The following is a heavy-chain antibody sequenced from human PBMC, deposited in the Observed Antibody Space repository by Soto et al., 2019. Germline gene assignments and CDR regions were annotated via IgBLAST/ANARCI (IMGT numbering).Heavy chain of an antibody. CDR1: GGSISSGGYS. D-gene: IGHD3-10*01. Sequence: QLQLQESGSGLVKPSQTLSLTCAVSGGSISSGGYSWSWIRQPPGKGLECIGYIYHSGSTYYNPSLKSRVTISVDRSKNQFSLKLSSVTAADTAVYYWSSRPPYYYGSGSYGFDPWGQGTLVTVSS. CDR3: SSRPPYYYGSGSYGFDP. V-gene: IGHV4-30-2*01. CDR2: IYHSGST. J-gene: IGHJ5*02.